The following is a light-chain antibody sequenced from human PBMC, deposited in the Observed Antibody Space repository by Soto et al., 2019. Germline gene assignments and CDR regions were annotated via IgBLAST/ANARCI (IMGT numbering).Light chain of an antibody. J-gene: IGKJ4*01. CDR1: QSVNSY. Sequence: EIVLTQSPATLSLSPGERATLSCRASQSVNSYLAWYQQKPGQAPRLLIYDASNRANGIPARFSGSGSGKDFTLTISSLEPEDFAVYYCLQRSDWPLTFGGGTKVKIK. CDR2: DAS. V-gene: IGKV3-11*01. CDR3: LQRSDWPLT.